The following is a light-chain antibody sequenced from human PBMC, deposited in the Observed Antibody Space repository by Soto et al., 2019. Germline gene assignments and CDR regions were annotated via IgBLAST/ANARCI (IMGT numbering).Light chain of an antibody. CDR3: QQYNNWPIT. CDR2: AAS. Sequence: DIQITESPSSPSASVGDRVILTCRASRTISSHLNWYQQKPGKAPNLLVYAASSLQSGVPSRFTGSGSGTDVTLTISSLQSEDVEVYFCQQYNNWPITFGQGTQVDIK. CDR1: RTISSH. V-gene: IGKV1-39*01. J-gene: IGKJ5*01.